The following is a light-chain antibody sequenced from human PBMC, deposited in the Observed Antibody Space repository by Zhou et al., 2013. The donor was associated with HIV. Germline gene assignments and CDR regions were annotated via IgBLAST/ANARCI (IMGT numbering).Light chain of an antibody. CDR1: QSLNRN. V-gene: IGKV3-15*01. CDR3: QHYNNWLYT. CDR2: GAS. J-gene: IGKJ2*01. Sequence: DIVMTQSPGTLSVSPGERATLSCRASQSLNRNLAWYQQKPGQAPRLLIYGASTRATGIPARFSGSGSRTEYTLTISSIQSEDFAVYYCQHYNNWLYTFGQGTKLEIK.